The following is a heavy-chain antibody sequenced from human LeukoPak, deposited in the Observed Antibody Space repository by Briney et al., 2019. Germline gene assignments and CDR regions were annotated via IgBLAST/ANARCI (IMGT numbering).Heavy chain of an antibody. CDR3: ARGRIAAAD. CDR1: GGSFSGYY. Sequence: SETLSLTCAVYGGSFSGYYWSWIRQPPGKGLERIGEINHSGSTNYNPSLKSRVTISVDTSKNQFSLKLSSVTAADTAVYYCARGRIAAADWGQGTLVTVSS. V-gene: IGHV4-34*01. J-gene: IGHJ4*02. CDR2: INHSGST. D-gene: IGHD6-13*01.